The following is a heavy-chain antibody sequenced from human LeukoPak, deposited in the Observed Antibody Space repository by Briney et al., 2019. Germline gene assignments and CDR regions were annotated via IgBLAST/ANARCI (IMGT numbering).Heavy chain of an antibody. Sequence: GGSLRLSCAASGFTFSSYAMHWVRQAPGKGLEYVSAISSNGGSTYYAKSVKGRFTISRDNSKNTLYLQMGSLRAEGMAVYYCARGNTAMATVDYWGQGTLVTVSS. V-gene: IGHV3-64*01. CDR1: GFTFSSYA. CDR2: ISSNGGST. CDR3: ARGNTAMATVDY. D-gene: IGHD5-18*01. J-gene: IGHJ4*02.